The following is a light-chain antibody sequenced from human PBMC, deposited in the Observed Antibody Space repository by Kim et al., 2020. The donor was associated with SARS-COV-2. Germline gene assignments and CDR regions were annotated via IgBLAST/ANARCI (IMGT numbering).Light chain of an antibody. J-gene: IGLJ2*01. CDR1: RLRERY. Sequence: SYELTQPPSVSVSPGETVSMTCTGDRLRERYTCWYQQKSGRSPVLVVYQDSKRPSGIPERISGTKSGNIATLTITGTQGVDEADYYCQAWDSRTTLVFGGGTQLTVL. CDR2: QDS. V-gene: IGLV3-1*01. CDR3: QAWDSRTTLV.